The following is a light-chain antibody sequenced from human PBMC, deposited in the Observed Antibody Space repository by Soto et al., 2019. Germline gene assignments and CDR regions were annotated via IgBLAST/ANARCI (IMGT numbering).Light chain of an antibody. V-gene: IGKV1-17*01. Sequence: DIQMTQFPSSLSASVGDRVTITCRASQGIRNDLGWYQQKPGKAPKRLIYAASSLQSGVPSRFTRSGSGTEFPLAISSLQPEDSATFYCLQHSTYPLTFGQGTKVEIK. CDR2: AAS. CDR3: LQHSTYPLT. J-gene: IGKJ1*01. CDR1: QGIRND.